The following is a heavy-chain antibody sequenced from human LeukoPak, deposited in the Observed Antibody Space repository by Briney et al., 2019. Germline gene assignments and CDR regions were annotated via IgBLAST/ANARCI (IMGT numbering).Heavy chain of an antibody. CDR3: ARRRRDGYKRFDY. CDR2: IYTSGTI. CDR1: GGSISSYY. D-gene: IGHD5-24*01. V-gene: IGHV4-4*07. J-gene: IGHJ4*02. Sequence: SETLSLTCTVSGGSISSYYWSWIRQPAGTALEWIGRIYTSGTITYNPSLKSRVTMSVDTSKNQFSLKLSSVTAADTAVYYCARRRRDGYKRFDYWGQGTLVTVSS.